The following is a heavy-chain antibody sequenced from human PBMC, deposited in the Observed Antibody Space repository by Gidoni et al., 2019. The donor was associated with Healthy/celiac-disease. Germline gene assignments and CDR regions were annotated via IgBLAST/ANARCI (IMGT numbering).Heavy chain of an antibody. D-gene: IGHD6-6*01. V-gene: IGHV1-3*01. CDR1: GYTFTSYA. CDR2: INAGNGNT. J-gene: IGHJ6*02. Sequence: QVQLVQSGAEGKKPGASVKASCKASGYTFTSYAMHSVRQAPGQRLEWMGWINAGNGNTKDSRKFQGRVTITRDTSASTAYMGLSSLRSEDTAVYYWARAGYSSSSLYYYYGMDVWGQGTTVTVSS. CDR3: ARAGYSSSSLYYYYGMDV.